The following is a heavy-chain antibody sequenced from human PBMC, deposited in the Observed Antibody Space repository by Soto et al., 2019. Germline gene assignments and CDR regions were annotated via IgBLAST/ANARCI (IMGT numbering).Heavy chain of an antibody. J-gene: IGHJ6*02. V-gene: IGHV3-30-3*01. CDR1: GFTFSSYA. D-gene: IGHD2-15*01. CDR3: ARAGCDGGSCYTLVGLRYGMDV. Sequence: QVQLVESGGGVVQPGRSLRLSCAASGFTFSSYAMHWVRQAPGKGLEWVAVISYDGSNKYYADSVKGRFTISRDNSKNXXYXQXXSLRAEATAVYYCARAGCDGGSCYTLVGLRYGMDVWGQGTTVTVSS. CDR2: ISYDGSNK.